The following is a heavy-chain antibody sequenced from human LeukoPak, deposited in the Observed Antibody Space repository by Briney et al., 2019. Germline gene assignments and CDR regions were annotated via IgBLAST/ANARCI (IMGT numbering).Heavy chain of an antibody. CDR2: INPNSGGT. V-gene: IGHV1-2*02. CDR1: GYTFTGYY. Sequence: GASVKVSCKASGYTFTGYYMHWVRQAPGQGLEWMGWINPNSGGTNYVQKFQGRVTMTRDTSISTAYMELSRLRSDDTAVYYCARPGSGSYYLDYWGQGTLVTVSS. CDR3: ARPGSGSYYLDY. J-gene: IGHJ4*02. D-gene: IGHD3-10*01.